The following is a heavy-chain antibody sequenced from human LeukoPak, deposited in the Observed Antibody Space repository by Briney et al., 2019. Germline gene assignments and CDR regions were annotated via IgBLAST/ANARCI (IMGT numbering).Heavy chain of an antibody. CDR3: AKSSGGNVVAATMSY. J-gene: IGHJ4*02. CDR2: ISGSGGST. Sequence: PGGSLRLSCAASGFTFSSYGMSWVRQAPGKGLEWVSAISGSGGSTYYADSVKGRFTISRDNSKNTLYLQMNSLRAEDMAVYYCAKSSGGNVVAATMSYWGQGTLVTVSS. V-gene: IGHV3-23*01. D-gene: IGHD2-15*01. CDR1: GFTFSSYG.